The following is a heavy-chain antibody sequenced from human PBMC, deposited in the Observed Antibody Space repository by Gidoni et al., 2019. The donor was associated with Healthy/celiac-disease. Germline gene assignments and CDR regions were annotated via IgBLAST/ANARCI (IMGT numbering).Heavy chain of an antibody. V-gene: IGHV1-18*01. CDR2: ISAYNGNT. CDR3: ARAGYDLNKSNYYYYGMDV. D-gene: IGHD5-12*01. Sequence: QVQLVQSGAEVKKPGASVKVSCKASGYTFTSYGISWVRQAPGQGLEWMGWISAYNGNTNYAQKLQGRVTMTTDTSTSTAYMELRSLRSDDTAVYYWARAGYDLNKSNYYYYGMDVWGKGTTVTVSS. CDR1: GYTFTSYG. J-gene: IGHJ6*04.